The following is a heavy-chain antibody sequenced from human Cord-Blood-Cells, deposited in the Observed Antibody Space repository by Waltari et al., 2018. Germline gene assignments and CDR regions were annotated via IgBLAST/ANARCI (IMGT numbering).Heavy chain of an antibody. CDR2: INHSGST. Sequence: QVQLQQWGAGLLKPSETLSLTCAVYGGSFSGYYWSWIRQPPGKGLEWIGEINHSGSTNSNPSLKSRVTISVYTSKNQFSLKLSSVTAADTAVYYCAGSIDYGVPFDYWGQGTLVTVSS. J-gene: IGHJ4*02. V-gene: IGHV4-34*01. CDR3: AGSIDYGVPFDY. D-gene: IGHD4-17*01. CDR1: GGSFSGYY.